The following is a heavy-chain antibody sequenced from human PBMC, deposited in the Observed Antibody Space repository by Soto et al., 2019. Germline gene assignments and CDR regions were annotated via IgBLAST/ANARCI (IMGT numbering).Heavy chain of an antibody. CDR1: GFTFSNYA. J-gene: IGHJ4*02. CDR3: AKDSQDGE. CDR2: IRGNGGET. Sequence: GGSLRLSCVASGFTFSNYAMTWVRQAPGKGMEWVSAIRGNGGETFYADSVKGRFTISRDNSKNTLYLQMNSLRAEDTAVYYCAKDSQDGEWGQGTLVTVSS. V-gene: IGHV3-23*01.